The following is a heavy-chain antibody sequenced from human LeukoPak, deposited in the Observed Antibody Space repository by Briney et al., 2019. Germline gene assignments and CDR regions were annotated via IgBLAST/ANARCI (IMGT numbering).Heavy chain of an antibody. D-gene: IGHD1-7*01. CDR1: GFTFSDYY. V-gene: IGHV3-11*01. CDR2: LSSRGDII. CDR3: ARETVAGTFDY. Sequence: GRSLRLSCAGSGFTFSDYYMGWIRQAPGKGLEWVSDLSSRGDIISYADSVKGRFTISRDNAKNSLYLQINSLIAEDTAVYYCARETVAGTFDYWGQGTLVTVSS. J-gene: IGHJ4*02.